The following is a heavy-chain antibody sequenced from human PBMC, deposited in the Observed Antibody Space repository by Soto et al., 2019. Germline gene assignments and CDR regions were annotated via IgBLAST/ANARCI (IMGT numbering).Heavy chain of an antibody. CDR2: IKTKRDGETR. V-gene: IGHV3-15*01. Sequence: EVQMVQSGGDLVKPGGSLRLSCVPSGLMLGGAWLIWVRQAPGKGLEWVARIKTKRDGETRDYAAPVKGRFTISRDDSKKTVYLQMNSLRAEDTAVYYCVEGWNDFWGQGTLVTVSS. J-gene: IGHJ4*02. CDR1: GLMLGGAW. D-gene: IGHD1-1*01. CDR3: VEGWNDF.